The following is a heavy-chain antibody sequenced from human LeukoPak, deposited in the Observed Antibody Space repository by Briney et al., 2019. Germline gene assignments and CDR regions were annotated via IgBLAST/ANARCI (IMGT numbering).Heavy chain of an antibody. D-gene: IGHD3-16*01. V-gene: IGHV4-34*01. Sequence: SETLSLTCAVYGGSFSGYYWSWIRQPPGKGLEWIGEINHSGSTNYNPSLKSRVTISVDTSKNQFSLKLGSVTAADTAVYYCARTDYDLDYWGQGTLVTVSS. CDR1: GGSFSGYY. CDR3: ARTDYDLDY. CDR2: INHSGST. J-gene: IGHJ4*02.